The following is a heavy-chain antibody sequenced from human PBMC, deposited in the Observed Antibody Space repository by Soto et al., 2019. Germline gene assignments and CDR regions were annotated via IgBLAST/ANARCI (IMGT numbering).Heavy chain of an antibody. J-gene: IGHJ4*02. CDR1: GGSVSSGSYY. CDR3: ARHDYGGFGL. D-gene: IGHD4-17*01. Sequence: SETLSLTCTVSGGSVSSGSYYWSWIRQPPGKGLEWIGSIYYSGSTYYNPSLKSRVTISVDTSKNQFSLKLSSVTAADTAVYYCARHDYGGFGLWGQGTLVTVSS. V-gene: IGHV4-39*01. CDR2: IYYSGST.